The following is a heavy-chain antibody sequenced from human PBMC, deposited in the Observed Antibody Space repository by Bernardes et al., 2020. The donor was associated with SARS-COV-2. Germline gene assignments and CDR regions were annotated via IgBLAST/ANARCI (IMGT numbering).Heavy chain of an antibody. V-gene: IGHV3-21*01. J-gene: IGHJ4*02. D-gene: IGHD6-13*01. Sequence: VWSLILSCAASGFTFSSYSMNWVRQAPGKGLEWVSSISSSSSYIYYADSVKGRFTISRDNAKNSLYLQMNSLRAEDTAVYYCAREGIAAAGIHFDYWGQGTLVTVSS. CDR2: ISSSSSYI. CDR3: AREGIAAAGIHFDY. CDR1: GFTFSSYS.